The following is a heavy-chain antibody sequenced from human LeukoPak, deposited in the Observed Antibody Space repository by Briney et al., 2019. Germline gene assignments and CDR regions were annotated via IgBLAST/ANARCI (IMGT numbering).Heavy chain of an antibody. J-gene: IGHJ1*01. CDR3: ARDEVRDYYDSNGYYYHFQH. D-gene: IGHD3-22*01. CDR1: GGTFSSYA. Sequence: ASVKVSCKASGGTFSSYAISWVRQAPGQGLEWMGWISAYNGNTNYAQKLQGRVTMTTDTSTSTAYMELRSLRSDDTAVYYCARDEVRDYYDSNGYYYHFQHWGQGTLVTVSS. V-gene: IGHV1-18*01. CDR2: ISAYNGNT.